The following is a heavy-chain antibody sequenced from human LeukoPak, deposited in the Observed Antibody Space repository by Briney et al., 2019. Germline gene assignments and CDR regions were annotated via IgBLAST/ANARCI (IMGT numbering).Heavy chain of an antibody. CDR1: GYTFTSYG. CDR2: ISAYNGNT. J-gene: IGHJ4*02. CDR3: ARDLIRKRSPHFDY. V-gene: IGHV1-18*01. D-gene: IGHD3-16*01. Sequence: ASVKVSCKASGYTFTSYGISWVRQAPGQGLEWMGWISAYNGNTNYAQKLQGRVTMTTDTSTSTAYMEPRSLRSDDTAVYYCARDLIRKRSPHFDYWGQGTLVTVSS.